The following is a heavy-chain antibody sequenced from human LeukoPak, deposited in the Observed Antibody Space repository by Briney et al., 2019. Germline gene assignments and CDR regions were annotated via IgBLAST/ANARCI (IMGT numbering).Heavy chain of an antibody. CDR1: GGTFSSYA. V-gene: IGHV1-69*01. J-gene: IGHJ6*03. CDR3: ARAGAYCGGDCYGYMDV. CDR2: IIPIFGTA. Sequence: SVKVSCKASGGTFSSYAISWVRQAPGQGLEWMGGIIPIFGTANYAQKCQGRVTITADESTSTAYMELSSLRSEDTAVYYCARAGAYCGGDCYGYMDVWGKGTTVTVSS. D-gene: IGHD2-21*01.